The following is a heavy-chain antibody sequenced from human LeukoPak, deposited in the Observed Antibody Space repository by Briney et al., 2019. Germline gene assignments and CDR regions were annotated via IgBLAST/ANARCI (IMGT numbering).Heavy chain of an antibody. Sequence: ASVKVSCKASGYTFTSYEINWVRQASGQGLEWMGWMNPNSGNTGFEPKFRGRVTMTRNTSITTAYMELSSLKSDDTAMYYCARGGGDGYNFQYWGQGTLVTVSS. CDR3: ARGGGDGYNFQY. D-gene: IGHD5-24*01. J-gene: IGHJ1*01. CDR1: GYTFTSYE. CDR2: MNPNSGNT. V-gene: IGHV1-8*01.